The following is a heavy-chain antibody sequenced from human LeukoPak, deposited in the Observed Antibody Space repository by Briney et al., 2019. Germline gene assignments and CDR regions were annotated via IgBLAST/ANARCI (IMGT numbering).Heavy chain of an antibody. V-gene: IGHV4-39*01. D-gene: IGHD1-26*01. J-gene: IGHJ4*02. Sequence: PSEPRSFTSPVSGGSISSISYYWCWIRQPPGKGLEWIGNIYSSGSTYNNPSLKSRVIISVDTSKIQSSLKLTSVTAPDTAVYYGGRQGVVGGTGFDYWGQGNLGTVSS. CDR3: GRQGVVGGTGFDY. CDR2: IYSSGST. CDR1: GGSISSISYY.